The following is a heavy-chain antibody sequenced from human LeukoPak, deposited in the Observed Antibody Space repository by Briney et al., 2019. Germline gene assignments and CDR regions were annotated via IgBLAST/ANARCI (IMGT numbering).Heavy chain of an antibody. Sequence: SETLSLTCSVSGYSISSGYYWGWIRQPPGKGLEWIASMYHSGSTYYNPSLKSRVTISLDMSKNQFSLKLNSVTAADTAVYYCTRERSRDGNNPPVDHWGQGTLVTVSS. D-gene: IGHD5-24*01. V-gene: IGHV4-38-2*02. CDR2: MYHSGST. CDR3: TRERSRDGNNPPVDH. CDR1: GYSISSGYY. J-gene: IGHJ4*02.